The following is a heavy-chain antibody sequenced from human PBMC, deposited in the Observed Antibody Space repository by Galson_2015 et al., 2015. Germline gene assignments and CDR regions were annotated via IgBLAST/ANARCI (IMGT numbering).Heavy chain of an antibody. CDR3: ARELSQWLIPGGVDY. CDR2: ISSRSDYI. D-gene: IGHD6-19*01. CDR1: GFAFSSYP. Sequence: SLRLSCAASGFAFSSYPMNWVRQTPGKGLEWVSSISSRSDYIYYADSVKGRFTISRDNARNSLYLQMNSLRAEGTALYYCARELSQWLIPGGVDYWGQGTPVTVSS. J-gene: IGHJ4*02. V-gene: IGHV3-21*01.